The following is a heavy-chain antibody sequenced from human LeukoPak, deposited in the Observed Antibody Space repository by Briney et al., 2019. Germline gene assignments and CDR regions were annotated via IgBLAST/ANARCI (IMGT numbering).Heavy chain of an antibody. CDR3: ARSSSWLLESDY. CDR2: IIPSGGST. V-gene: IGHV1-46*01. CDR1: GYTFTSYY. D-gene: IGHD6-13*01. J-gene: IGHJ4*02. Sequence: VSVKVSCKASGYTFTSYYMHWVRQAPGQGLEWMGIIIPSGGSTSYAQKFQGRVTMTRDTSTSTVYMELRSLRSDDTAVYYCARSSSWLLESDYWGQGTLVTVSS.